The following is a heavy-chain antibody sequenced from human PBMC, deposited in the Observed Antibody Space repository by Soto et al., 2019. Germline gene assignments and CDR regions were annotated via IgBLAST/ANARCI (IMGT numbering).Heavy chain of an antibody. CDR3: AKDLRAGYYYGMDV. CDR1: GFTFSSYG. CDR2: ISYDGSNK. V-gene: IGHV3-30*18. D-gene: IGHD3-10*01. J-gene: IGHJ6*02. Sequence: GGSLRLSCAASGFTFSSYGMHWVRQAPGKGLEWVAVISYDGSNKYYADSVKGRFTISRDNSKNTLYLQMNSLRAEDTAVYYCAKDLRAGYYYGMDVWGQGTTVTVSS.